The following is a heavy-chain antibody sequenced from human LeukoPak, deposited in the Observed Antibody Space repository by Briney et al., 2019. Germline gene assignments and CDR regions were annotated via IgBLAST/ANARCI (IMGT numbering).Heavy chain of an antibody. CDR2: INPNSGGT. D-gene: IGHD3-10*01. CDR1: GYTFTGYY. V-gene: IGHV1-2*02. CDR3: ARVPRDYYGSGNIVPFDI. Sequence: ASVKVSCKASGYTFTGYYMHWVRQAPGQGLEWMGWINPNSGGTNYAQKFQGRVTMTRDTSISTAYMELSRLRSDDTAVHYCARVPRDYYGSGNIVPFDIWGQGTMVTVSS. J-gene: IGHJ3*02.